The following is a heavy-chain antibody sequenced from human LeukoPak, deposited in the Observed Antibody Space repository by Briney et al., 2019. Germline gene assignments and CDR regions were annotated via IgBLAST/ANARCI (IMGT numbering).Heavy chain of an antibody. D-gene: IGHD5-12*01. J-gene: IGHJ6*02. CDR1: GYTFTSYG. CDR3: ARGPLYSGYDMYYYYGMDV. CDR2: ISAYNGNT. V-gene: IGHV1-18*01. Sequence: ASVKVSCKASGYTFTSYGISWVRQAPGQGLEWMGWISAYNGNTNYAQKLQGRVTMTTDTSTSTAYMELRSLRSDDTAVYYCARGPLYSGYDMYYYYGMDVWGQGTTVTVSS.